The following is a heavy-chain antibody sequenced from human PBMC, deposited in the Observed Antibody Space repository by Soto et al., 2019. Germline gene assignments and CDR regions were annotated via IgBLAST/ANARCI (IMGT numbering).Heavy chain of an antibody. D-gene: IGHD3-3*01. CDR2: IYHSGST. CDR1: GGSISSGGYS. V-gene: IGHV4-30-2*01. J-gene: IGHJ4*02. CDR3: AAGAIFGVVPLDY. Sequence: QLQLQESGSGLVKPSQTLSLTCAVSGGSISSGGYSWSWIRQPPRKGLEWIGYIYHSGSTYYNPSLTSRATISVDRSKNQFSLKLSSVTAADTAVYSCAAGAIFGVVPLDYWGQGTLVTVSS.